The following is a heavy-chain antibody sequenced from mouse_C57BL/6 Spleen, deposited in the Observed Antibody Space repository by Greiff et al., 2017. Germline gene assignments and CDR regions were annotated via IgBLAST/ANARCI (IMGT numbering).Heavy chain of an antibody. CDR3: AREGNSNYLAY. Sequence: DVHLVESEGGLVQPGSSMKLSCTASGFTFSDYYMAWVRQVPEKGLEWVAYINYDGSSTYYLDSLKSRFIISRDNAKNTLYLQMSSLKSEDTATYYCAREGNSNYLAYWGQGTTLTVSS. J-gene: IGHJ2*01. CDR1: GFTFSDYY. D-gene: IGHD2-5*01. CDR2: INYDGSST. V-gene: IGHV5-16*01.